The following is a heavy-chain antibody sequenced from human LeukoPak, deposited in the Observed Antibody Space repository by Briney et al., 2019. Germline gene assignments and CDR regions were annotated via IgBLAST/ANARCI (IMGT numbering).Heavy chain of an antibody. CDR2: IYPGDSDT. V-gene: IGHV5-51*01. J-gene: IGHJ4*02. D-gene: IGHD5-18*01. CDR1: GYSFTSYW. CDR3: ARHEPLGYSYGLQDY. Sequence: GESLKISCKGSGYSFTSYWIGWVRQMPGKGLEWMGIIYPGDSDTRYSPSFQGQVTISADKSISTAYLQWSSLKASDTAMYYCARHEPLGYSYGLQDYWGQGTLATVSS.